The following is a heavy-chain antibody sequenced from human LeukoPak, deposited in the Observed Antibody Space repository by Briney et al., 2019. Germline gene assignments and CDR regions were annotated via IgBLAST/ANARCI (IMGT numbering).Heavy chain of an antibody. J-gene: IGHJ5*02. CDR3: ARRISMQVSPSEDNWLAP. CDR2: IQSSGRT. D-gene: IGHD2/OR15-2a*01. CDR1: GGSINDRDW. Sequence: SETLSLTCDVSGGSINDRDWWTWVRQPPGKGLEWLGEIQSSGRTNYNPSLKSRVTFSINKSQNQVFLNLGSVTAADTAVYFCARRISMQVSPSEDNWLAPWGQGIVVIVSS. V-gene: IGHV4-4*02.